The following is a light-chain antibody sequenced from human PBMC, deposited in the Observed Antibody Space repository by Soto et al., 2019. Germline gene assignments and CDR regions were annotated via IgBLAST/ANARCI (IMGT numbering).Light chain of an antibody. Sequence: DIQMTQSPSSLSASVGDRVSITCQASQDIGNYLNWYQQIPGKAPKLLIFDASNLESGVPSRFSGSGSGTDFTFTISSLQPEDIATYYCQPYETLPITFGQGTRLEIK. CDR3: QPYETLPIT. CDR1: QDIGNY. J-gene: IGKJ5*01. V-gene: IGKV1-33*01. CDR2: DAS.